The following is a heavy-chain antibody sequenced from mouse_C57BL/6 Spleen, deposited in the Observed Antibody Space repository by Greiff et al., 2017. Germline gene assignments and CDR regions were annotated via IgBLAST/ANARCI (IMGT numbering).Heavy chain of an antibody. CDR3: ARDYMDY. J-gene: IGHJ4*01. D-gene: IGHD2-13*01. CDR1: GYTFTSYW. CDR2: IHPNSGST. V-gene: IGHV1-64*01. Sequence: QVHVKQSGAELVKPGASVKLSCKASGYTFTSYWMHWVKQRPGQGLEWIGMIHPNSGSTNYNEKFKSKATLTVDKSSSTAYMQLSSLTSEDSAVYYCARDYMDYWGQGTSVTVSS.